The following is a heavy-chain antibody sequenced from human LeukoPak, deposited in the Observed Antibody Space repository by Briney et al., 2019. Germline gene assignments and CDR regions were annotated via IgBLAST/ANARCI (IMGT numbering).Heavy chain of an antibody. CDR2: IKADGNEK. D-gene: IGHD3-10*01. CDR1: GFTFNMFW. J-gene: IGHJ4*02. V-gene: IGHV3-7*04. CDR3: ARDFSSGRDY. Sequence: PGGSLRLSCAASGFTFNMFWMSWVRQAPGKGLEWVANIKADGNEKYYVDSVKGRFTISRDNAKNSVYLQMDGLRAEDTAVYFCARDFSSGRDYWGQGTLVTVSS.